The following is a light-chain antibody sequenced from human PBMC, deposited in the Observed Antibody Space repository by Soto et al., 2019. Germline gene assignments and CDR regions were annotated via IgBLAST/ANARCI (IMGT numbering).Light chain of an antibody. V-gene: IGKV3-20*01. J-gene: IGKJ2*01. CDR3: HQYGSSPYT. CDR1: QSVSSSY. Sequence: EIVLTQSPGTLSLSPGERATLSCRASQSVSSSYLAWYQQKPGQAPRLLIYDASSRATGIPDRFSGSGAGTDVTLTISRLEPEDFAVYYCHQYGSSPYTFGQGTKLEIK. CDR2: DAS.